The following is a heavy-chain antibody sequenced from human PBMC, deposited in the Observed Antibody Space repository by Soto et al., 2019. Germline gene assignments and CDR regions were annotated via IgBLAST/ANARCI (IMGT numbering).Heavy chain of an antibody. CDR1: GFTFSSYG. CDR2: ISYDGSNK. CDR3: AKDGLGRKQWLGYYYYYGMDV. D-gene: IGHD6-19*01. J-gene: IGHJ6*02. V-gene: IGHV3-30*18. Sequence: PGGPLRLSCAASGFTFSSYGMHRVRQAPGKGLEWVAVISYDGSNKYYADSVKGRFTISRDNSKNTLYLQMNSLRAEDTAVYYCAKDGLGRKQWLGYYYYYGMDVWGQGTTVTVSS.